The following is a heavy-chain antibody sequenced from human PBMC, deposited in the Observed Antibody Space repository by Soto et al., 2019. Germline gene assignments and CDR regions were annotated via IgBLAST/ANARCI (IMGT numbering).Heavy chain of an antibody. V-gene: IGHV1-18*01. CDR1: GYTFTSYG. CDR2: ISAYNGNT. Sequence: QVQLVQSGAEVKKPGASVKVSCKASGYTFTSYGISWVRQAPGQGLEWMGWISAYNGNTNYAQKLHDRVSMTTDTSTSTAYMELRSLRSDDTAVYYCAREGGYDYISYYYYMDVWGKGTTVTVSS. D-gene: IGHD5-12*01. CDR3: AREGGYDYISYYYYMDV. J-gene: IGHJ6*03.